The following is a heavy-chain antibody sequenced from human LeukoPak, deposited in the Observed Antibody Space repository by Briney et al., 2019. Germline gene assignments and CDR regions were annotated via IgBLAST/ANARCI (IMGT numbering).Heavy chain of an antibody. V-gene: IGHV3-7*01. D-gene: IGHD3-10*01. CDR3: ARVKWELLWFGEFSFWFDP. CDR2: IKQDGSEK. CDR1: EFSVGSNY. J-gene: IGHJ5*02. Sequence: PGGSLRLSCAASEFSVGSNYMTWVRQAPGMGLEWVANIKQDGSEKYYVDSVKGRFTTSRDNAKNSLYLQMNSLRAGDTAVYYCARVKWELLWFGEFSFWFDPWGQGTLVTVSS.